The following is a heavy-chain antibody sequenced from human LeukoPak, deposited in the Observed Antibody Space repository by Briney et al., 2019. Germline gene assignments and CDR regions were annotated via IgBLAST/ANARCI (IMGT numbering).Heavy chain of an antibody. CDR2: ISGDGGST. J-gene: IGHJ6*03. Sequence: PGGSLRLSCAASGFTFDDYAMHWVRQAPGKGLEWVSLISGDGGSTYYADSVKGRFTISRDNSKNSLYLQMNSLRTEDTALYYCAKEHSGYRFGLYYYYMGVWGKGTTVTVSS. CDR3: AKEHSGYRFGLYYYYMGV. CDR1: GFTFDDYA. D-gene: IGHD5-12*01. V-gene: IGHV3-43*02.